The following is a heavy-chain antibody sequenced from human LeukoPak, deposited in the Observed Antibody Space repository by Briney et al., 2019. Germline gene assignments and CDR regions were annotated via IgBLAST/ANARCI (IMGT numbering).Heavy chain of an antibody. V-gene: IGHV3-74*01. CDR2: INTDGSST. D-gene: IGHD1-26*01. Sequence: PGGSLRLSCAASGFTVSNNYMNWIRQAPGKGLVWVSRINTDGSSTSYADSVKGRFTISRDNAKNTLYLQMNSLRAEDTAVYYCARERDSGSYQSAFDVWGQGTMVTVSS. CDR3: ARERDSGSYQSAFDV. J-gene: IGHJ3*01. CDR1: GFTVSNNY.